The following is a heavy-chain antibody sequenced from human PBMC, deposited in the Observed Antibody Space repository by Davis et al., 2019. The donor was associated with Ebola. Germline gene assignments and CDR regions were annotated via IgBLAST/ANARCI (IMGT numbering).Heavy chain of an antibody. D-gene: IGHD3-3*01. Sequence: SETLSLTCTVSGGSMSSYYWSWIRQPPGKGLEWIGNIYYSGATNYNPSLRSRVTISGDTSKNQFSLKLSSVTAADTAVYYCARGNPYYDFWSGYFWYFDLWGRGTLVTVSS. CDR1: GGSMSSYY. CDR3: ARGNPYYDFWSGYFWYFDL. V-gene: IGHV4-59*01. J-gene: IGHJ2*01. CDR2: IYYSGAT.